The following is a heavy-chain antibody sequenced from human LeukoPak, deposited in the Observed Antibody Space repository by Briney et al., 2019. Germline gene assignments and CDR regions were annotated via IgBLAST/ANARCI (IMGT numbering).Heavy chain of an antibody. D-gene: IGHD3-22*01. CDR2: INPKSGDT. V-gene: IGHV1-2*02. CDR1: GYIFTGYY. CDR3: ARDERYDSSGYPFDY. J-gene: IGHJ4*02. Sequence: ASVKVSCKASGYIFTGYYMHWVRQAPGQGLEWMGWINPKSGDTIYAQKFQGRVTMTRDTSISTAYMELNRLRSDDTAVYYCARDERYDSSGYPFDYWGQGSLVTVSS.